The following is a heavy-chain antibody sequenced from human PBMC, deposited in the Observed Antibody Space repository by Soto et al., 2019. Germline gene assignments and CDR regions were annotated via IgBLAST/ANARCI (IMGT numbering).Heavy chain of an antibody. CDR2: ISYDGSIK. CDR1: GFTFSSFG. V-gene: IGHV3-30*18. Sequence: VQLVESGGGVVQPGRSLRLSCAASGFTFSSFGMHWVRQAPGKGLEWVAVISYDGSIKYYGDSVKGRFTISRDNSKNTLYLQMNSLRAEDTAVYYCAKGDSQYSSSAGGTNWGQGTLVTVSS. J-gene: IGHJ4*02. CDR3: AKGDSQYSSSAGGTN. D-gene: IGHD6-6*01.